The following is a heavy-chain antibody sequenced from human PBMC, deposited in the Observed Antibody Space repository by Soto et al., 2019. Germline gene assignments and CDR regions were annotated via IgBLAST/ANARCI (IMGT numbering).Heavy chain of an antibody. J-gene: IGHJ4*02. CDR1: GSTLSEFS. D-gene: IGHD1-26*01. CDR2: YVPEDGKT. CDR3: ATGVGWGFIYSLQY. V-gene: IGHV1-24*01. Sequence: QVQLEQSGAEVKKPGASVRVSCKISGSTLSEFSMHWVRQAPGKGLEWMGGYVPEDGKTIYAPKFPDRVIMTEDTSTDTAYMELSSLRSEDTAVYFCATGVGWGFIYSLQYWGQGTPVTVSS.